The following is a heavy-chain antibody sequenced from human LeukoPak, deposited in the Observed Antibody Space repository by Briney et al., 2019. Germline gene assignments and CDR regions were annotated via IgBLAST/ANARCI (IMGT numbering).Heavy chain of an antibody. CDR1: GYTFTSYD. D-gene: IGHD2-2*01. CDR2: MNPNSGNT. V-gene: IGHV1-8*01. J-gene: IGHJ6*02. CDR3: ARVDIVVVPAIDNYYYYGMDV. Sequence: ASVKVSCKASGYTFTSYDINWVRQATGQGLEWMGWMNPNSGNTGYAQKFQGRVTMTRNTSMSTAYMELSSLRSEDTAVYYCARVDIVVVPAIDNYYYYGMDVWGQGTTVTVSS.